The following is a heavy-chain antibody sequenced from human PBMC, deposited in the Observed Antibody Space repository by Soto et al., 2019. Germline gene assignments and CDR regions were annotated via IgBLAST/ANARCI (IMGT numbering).Heavy chain of an antibody. D-gene: IGHD6-6*01. CDR3: ARDLGIAARRVVRYYYYYGMDV. CDR1: GFTFSSYG. J-gene: IGHJ6*02. CDR2: IWYDGSNK. V-gene: IGHV3-33*01. Sequence: GGSLRLSCAASGFTFSSYGMHWVRQAPGKGLEWVAVIWYDGSNKYYADSVKGRFTISRDNSKNTLYLQMNSLRAEDTAVYYCARDLGIAARRVVRYYYYYGMDVWGQGTTVTVSS.